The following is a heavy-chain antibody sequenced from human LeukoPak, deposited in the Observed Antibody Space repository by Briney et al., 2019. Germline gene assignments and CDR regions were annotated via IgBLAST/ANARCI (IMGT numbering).Heavy chain of an antibody. Sequence: GGSLRLSCAASGFIFSDSWMSWVRQSPGKGLEWVANIKEDGSEENYVDSVKGRFTISKDNAKHSLYLQMNSLRAEDTAVYYCAKGPVVTAPLDYWGQGTLVTVSS. J-gene: IGHJ4*02. CDR2: IKEDGSEE. D-gene: IGHD2-21*02. CDR3: AKGPVVTAPLDY. V-gene: IGHV3-7*03. CDR1: GFIFSDSW.